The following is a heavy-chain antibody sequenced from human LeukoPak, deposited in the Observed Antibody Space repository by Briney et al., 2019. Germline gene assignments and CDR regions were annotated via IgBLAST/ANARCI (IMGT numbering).Heavy chain of an antibody. D-gene: IGHD3-3*01. V-gene: IGHV3-21*01. CDR2: ISSSSSYI. J-gene: IGHJ4*02. CDR1: GFTFSSYS. Sequence: GGSLRLSCAASGFTFSSYSMNWVRQAPGKGLEWVSSISSSSSYIYYADSVKGRFTISRDNAKNSLYLQMNSLRAEDTAVYYCARDSRRDFWGGYYTGIGDFDYWGQGTLVTVSS. CDR3: ARDSRRDFWGGYYTGIGDFDY.